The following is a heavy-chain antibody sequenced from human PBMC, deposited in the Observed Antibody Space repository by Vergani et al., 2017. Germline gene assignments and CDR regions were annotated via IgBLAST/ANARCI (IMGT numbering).Heavy chain of an antibody. CDR1: GFTFDDYN. CDR3: AKGMVRGVSNYGMDV. D-gene: IGHD3-10*01. J-gene: IGHJ6*02. V-gene: IGHV3-43*01. Sequence: EVQLVESGGVVVQPGGSLRLSCAAPGFTFDDYNMHWVRQAPVKGLEWVSLISWDGGSTYYADSVKGRFTISRDNSKNSLYLQMNSLRTEDTALYYCAKGMVRGVSNYGMDVWGQGTTVTVSS. CDR2: ISWDGGST.